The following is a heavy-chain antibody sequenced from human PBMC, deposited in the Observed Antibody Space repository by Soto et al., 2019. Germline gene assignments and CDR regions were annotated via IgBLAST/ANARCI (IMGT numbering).Heavy chain of an antibody. V-gene: IGHV3-23*01. J-gene: IGHJ3*01. CDR1: GFTFSTYA. CDR2: ISVSGSVT. Sequence: EGQLLESGGGLVQPGGSLRLSCATSGFTFSTYAMSWVRQAPGKGLEWVSAISVSGSVTYYADSVKGRFTISRGNSKNTLDLQMNSLRAEDTAVYYCEKEVRDIVETNGHDAFEVWGQGTMVTVSS. CDR3: EKEVRDIVETNGHDAFEV. D-gene: IGHD3-10*01.